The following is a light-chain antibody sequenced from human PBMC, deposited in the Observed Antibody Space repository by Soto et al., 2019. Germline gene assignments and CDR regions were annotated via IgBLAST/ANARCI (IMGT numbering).Light chain of an antibody. CDR2: DAS. J-gene: IGKJ2*03. Sequence: DIQMTQSPSSLPASAGDRVTITCRASQDISRWLAWYQQKPGKAPVLLIYDASTLQGGVPSRFSGTGSGTEFTLTISSLQPEDFATYYCQQYNAYYSFGQGTKVDI. V-gene: IGKV1-5*01. CDR1: QDISRW. CDR3: QQYNAYYS.